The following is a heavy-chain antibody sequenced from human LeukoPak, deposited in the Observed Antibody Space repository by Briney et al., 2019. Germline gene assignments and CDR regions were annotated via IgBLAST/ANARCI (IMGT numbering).Heavy chain of an antibody. V-gene: IGHV1-69*13. Sequence: GASVKVSCKASGGTFSSYAISWVRQAPGQGLEWMGGVIPLFGTANYAQRFQGRVTITADESTSTAYMELSSLRSEDTAVYYCARKPLGHSRDGDAFDIWGQGTMVTVSS. CDR1: GGTFSSYA. CDR3: ARKPLGHSRDGDAFDI. J-gene: IGHJ3*02. CDR2: VIPLFGTA. D-gene: IGHD2-21*01.